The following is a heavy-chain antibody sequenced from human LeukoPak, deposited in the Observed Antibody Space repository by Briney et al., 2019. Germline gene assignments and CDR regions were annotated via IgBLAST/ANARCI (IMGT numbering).Heavy chain of an antibody. CDR3: AREGYYGSGSPPSLYFDY. V-gene: IGHV3-66*02. J-gene: IGHJ4*02. CDR1: GFTVSDNY. D-gene: IGHD3-10*01. Sequence: QAGGSLRLSCVVSGFTVSDNYMIWVRQAPGKGLERASVIYGDGRTSYPDSVKGRFTISRDNSRSTLYLQMNSLRPEDTAIYYCAREGYYGSGSPPSLYFDYWGQGTLVTVSS. CDR2: IYGDGRT.